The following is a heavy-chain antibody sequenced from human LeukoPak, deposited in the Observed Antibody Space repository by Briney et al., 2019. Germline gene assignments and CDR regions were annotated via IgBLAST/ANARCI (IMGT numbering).Heavy chain of an antibody. CDR1: GYTFTSYA. J-gene: IGHJ4*02. CDR3: ARDCSGGSCYPGEFDY. D-gene: IGHD2-15*01. CDR2: INAGNGNT. Sequence: GASAKVSCKASGYTFTSYAMHWVRQAPGQRLEWMGWINAGNGNTKYSQKFQGRVTITRDTSASTAYMELSSLRSEDTAVYYCARDCSGGSCYPGEFDYWGQGTLVTVSS. V-gene: IGHV1-3*01.